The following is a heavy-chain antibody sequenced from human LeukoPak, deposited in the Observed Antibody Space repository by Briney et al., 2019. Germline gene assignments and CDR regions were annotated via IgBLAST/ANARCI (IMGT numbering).Heavy chain of an antibody. D-gene: IGHD2-2*01. Sequence: SETLSLTCTVSGGSISSSSYYWGWIRQPPGKGLEWIGSIYYSGSTYYNPSLKSRVTISVDTSKNQFSLKLSSVTAADTAVYYCARRYCSSTSCISHHTDYWGQGTLVTVSS. V-gene: IGHV4-39*01. CDR2: IYYSGST. CDR3: ARRYCSSTSCISHHTDY. CDR1: GGSISSSSYY. J-gene: IGHJ4*02.